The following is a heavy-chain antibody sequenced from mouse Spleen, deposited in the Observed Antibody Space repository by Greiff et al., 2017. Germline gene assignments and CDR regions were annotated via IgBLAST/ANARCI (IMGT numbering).Heavy chain of an antibody. J-gene: IGHJ3*01. CDR3: ARYFTYYSNHEAWFAY. CDR2: INPYNGDT. V-gene: IGHV1-20*01. D-gene: IGHD2-5*01. Sequence: VQLQQSGPELVKPGDSVKISCKASGYSFTGYFMNWVMQSHGKSLEWIGRINPYNGDTFYNQKFKGKATLTVDKSSSTAHMELRSLTSEDSAVYYCARYFTYYSNHEAWFAYWGQGTLVTVSA. CDR1: GYSFTGYF.